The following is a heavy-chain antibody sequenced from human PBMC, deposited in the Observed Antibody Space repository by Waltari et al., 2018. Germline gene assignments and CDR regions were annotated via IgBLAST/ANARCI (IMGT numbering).Heavy chain of an antibody. CDR2: FDPEDGET. J-gene: IGHJ4*02. CDR1: GYTFTSYD. Sequence: QVQLVQSGAEVKKPGASVKVSCKASGYTFTSYDINWVRQAPGKGLEWMGGFDPEDGETIYAQKFQGRVTMTEDTSTDTAYMELSSLRSEDTAVYYCVHSSSWYYFDYWGQGTLVTVSS. CDR3: VHSSSWYYFDY. V-gene: IGHV1-24*01. D-gene: IGHD6-13*01.